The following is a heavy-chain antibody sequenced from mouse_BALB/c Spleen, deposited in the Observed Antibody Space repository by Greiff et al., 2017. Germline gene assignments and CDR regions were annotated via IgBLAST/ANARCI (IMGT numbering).Heavy chain of an antibody. CDR2: ISSGGGST. J-gene: IGHJ2*01. CDR3: ARQDYYGSNYFDY. V-gene: IGHV5-12-1*01. CDR1: GFAFSSYD. Sequence: EVKLMESGGGLVKPGGSLKLSCAASGFAFSSYDMSWVRQTPEKRLEWVAYISSGGGSTYYPDTVKGRFTISRDNAKNTLYLQMSSLKSEDTAMYYCARQDYYGSNYFDYWGQGTTLTVSS. D-gene: IGHD1-1*01.